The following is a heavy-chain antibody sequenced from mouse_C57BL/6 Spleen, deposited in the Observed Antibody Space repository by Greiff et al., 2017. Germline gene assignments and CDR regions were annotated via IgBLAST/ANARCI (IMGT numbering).Heavy chain of an antibody. J-gene: IGHJ4*01. CDR3: TAKSLFYGNYSPYARDY. CDR1: GFTFSNYW. Sequence: EVQLVESGGGLVQPGGSMKLSCVASGFTFSNYWMNWVRQSPEKGLEWVAQIRLKSDNYATHYAESVKGRFTISRDDSKSSVYLQMNNLRAEDTGIYYCTAKSLFYGNYSPYARDYWGQGTSVTVSS. V-gene: IGHV6-3*01. CDR2: IRLKSDNYAT. D-gene: IGHD2-1*01.